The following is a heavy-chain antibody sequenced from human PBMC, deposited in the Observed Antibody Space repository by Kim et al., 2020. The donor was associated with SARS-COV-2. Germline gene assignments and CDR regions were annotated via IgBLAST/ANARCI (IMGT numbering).Heavy chain of an antibody. D-gene: IGHD3-10*01. V-gene: IGHV3-74*01. CDR3: ARDRARGSRSNWFDP. Sequence: GGSLRLSCAASGFTFSNYWMHWVRQDPGKGLVWVSRINGDGSTTTYADSVKGRFTISRDNAKNTLYLQMNSLRAEDTAVYYCARDRARGSRSNWFDPWGQGTLVIVSS. CDR1: GFTFSNYW. CDR2: INGDGSTT. J-gene: IGHJ5*02.